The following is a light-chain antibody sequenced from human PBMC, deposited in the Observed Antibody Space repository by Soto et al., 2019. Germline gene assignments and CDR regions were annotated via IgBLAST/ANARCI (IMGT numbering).Light chain of an antibody. Sequence: QSVLTQPPSVSGAPGQRVTISCTGSSSNIGAGYDVHWYQQLPGTAPKLVIYGNKYRPSGVPDRFSGSKSGTSASLAITGLQAEDEADYYCQSYDSSLSGVVFGGGTKVTVL. CDR1: SSNIGAGYD. CDR3: QSYDSSLSGVV. J-gene: IGLJ2*01. V-gene: IGLV1-40*01. CDR2: GNK.